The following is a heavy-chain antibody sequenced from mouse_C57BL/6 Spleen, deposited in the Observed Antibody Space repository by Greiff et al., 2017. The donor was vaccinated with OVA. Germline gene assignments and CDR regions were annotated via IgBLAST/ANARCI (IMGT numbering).Heavy chain of an antibody. CDR1: GFTFSSYA. D-gene: IGHD1-1*01. J-gene: IGHJ4*01. CDR3: TRGGSNYYAMDY. V-gene: IGHV5-9-1*02. Sequence: EVQGVESGEGLVKPGGSLKLSCAASGFTFSSYAMSWVRQTPEKRLEWVAYISSGGDYIYYADTVKGRFTISRDNARNTLYLQMSSLKSEDTAMYYCTRGGSNYYAMDYWGQGTSVTVSS. CDR2: ISSGGDYI.